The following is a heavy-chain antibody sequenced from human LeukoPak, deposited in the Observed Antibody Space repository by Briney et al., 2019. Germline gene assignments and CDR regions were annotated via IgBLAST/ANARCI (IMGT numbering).Heavy chain of an antibody. J-gene: IGHJ4*02. CDR1: GFPFSDYY. Sequence: GGSLRLYCATSGFPFSDYYMSWIRQTPGKGLEWVSYISGTSSYTDYADSVKGRFTISRDSAKNSLYLQMNSLRAEDTAVYYCARERGTSGSNYFDYWGQGTLVTVSS. CDR3: ARERGTSGSNYFDY. D-gene: IGHD3-10*01. V-gene: IGHV3-11*05. CDR2: ISGTSSYT.